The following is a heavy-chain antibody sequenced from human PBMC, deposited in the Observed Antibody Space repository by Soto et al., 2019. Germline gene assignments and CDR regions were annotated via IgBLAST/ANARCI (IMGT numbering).Heavy chain of an antibody. J-gene: IGHJ4*02. CDR2: IWDDGSNK. CDR3: ARDYDSSGYPRYYFDY. CDR1: GFTFSSYG. D-gene: IGHD3-22*01. V-gene: IGHV3-33*01. Sequence: QVQLVESGGSVVQPGRSLRLSCAASGFTFSSYGMHWVRQAPGKGLEWVAVIWDDGSNKYYADSVKGRFTISRDNSKNTLHLQMNSLRAEDTAVYYCARDYDSSGYPRYYFDYWGQGTLVTVSS.